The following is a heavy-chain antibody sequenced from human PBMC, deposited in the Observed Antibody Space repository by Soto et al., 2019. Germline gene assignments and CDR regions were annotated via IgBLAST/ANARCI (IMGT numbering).Heavy chain of an antibody. Sequence: GASVKVSCKASGGTFSSYAISWVRQAPGQGLEWMGGIIPIFGTANYAQKFQGRVTITADESTSTAYMELSSLRSEDTAVYYCASRGSSSWIRPFYYYYYGMDVWGQGTTVTVSS. CDR2: IIPIFGTA. CDR3: ASRGSSSWIRPFYYYYYGMDV. D-gene: IGHD6-13*01. J-gene: IGHJ6*02. V-gene: IGHV1-69*13. CDR1: GGTFSSYA.